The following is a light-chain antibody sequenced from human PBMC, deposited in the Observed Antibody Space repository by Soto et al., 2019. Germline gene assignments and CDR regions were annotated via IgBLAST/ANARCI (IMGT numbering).Light chain of an antibody. Sequence: EIVMTQSPATLSVSPGERATLSCRASQSVNNNLAWYQQKPGQAPRLLISGASTRATGIPARFSGSGSETEFTLTISSLQSEDLAVYYCQQYNTWWTFGQGTKVEIK. CDR1: QSVNNN. J-gene: IGKJ1*01. V-gene: IGKV3-15*01. CDR2: GAS. CDR3: QQYNTWWT.